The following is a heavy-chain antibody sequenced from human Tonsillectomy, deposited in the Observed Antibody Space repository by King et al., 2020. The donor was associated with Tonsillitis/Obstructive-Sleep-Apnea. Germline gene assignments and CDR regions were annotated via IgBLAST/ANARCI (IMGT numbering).Heavy chain of an antibody. CDR3: ARHGYSSSWSHFDY. J-gene: IGHJ4*02. Sequence: VQLQESGPGLVKPSETLSLTCTVSGGSISSYYWSWIRQPPGKGLEWIGNIYYSGSTNYNPSLKSRVTISVDTSKNQFSLKLSSVTAADTAVYYCARHGYSSSWSHFDYWGQGTLVTVSS. CDR1: GGSISSYY. D-gene: IGHD6-13*01. CDR2: IYYSGST. V-gene: IGHV4-59*08.